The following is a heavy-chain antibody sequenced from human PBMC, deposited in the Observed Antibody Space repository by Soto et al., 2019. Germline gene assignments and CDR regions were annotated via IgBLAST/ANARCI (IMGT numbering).Heavy chain of an antibody. CDR2: IYPGDPDT. V-gene: IGHV5-51*01. CDR3: ARQEASSSGWYFRS. CDR1: GYSFTSYW. D-gene: IGHD6-19*01. Sequence: GESLKISCNGSGYSFTSYWIGWVRQMPGKGLEWMGIIYPGDPDTRYSPSFQGQVTISADKSISTAYLQWSSLKASDAAMYYCARQEASSSGWYFRSWGQGTLVTVSS. J-gene: IGHJ5*02.